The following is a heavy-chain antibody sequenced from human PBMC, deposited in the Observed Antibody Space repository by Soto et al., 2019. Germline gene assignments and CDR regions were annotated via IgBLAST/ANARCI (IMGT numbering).Heavy chain of an antibody. CDR1: GGSISGYF. D-gene: IGHD7-27*01. CDR2: LSDSGST. J-gene: IGHJ4*02. V-gene: IGHV4-59*01. CDR3: ARANWYCEY. Sequence: SETLSLTCTVSGGSISGYFWSWIRQPPGKGLECIGYLSDSGSTDYTPSLNSRVTISVDTSKNQFSLQLSSVTAADTAVYYCARANWYCEYWGQGILVTVSA.